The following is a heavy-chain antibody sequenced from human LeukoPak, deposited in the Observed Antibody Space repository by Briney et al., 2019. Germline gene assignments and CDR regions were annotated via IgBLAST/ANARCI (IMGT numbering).Heavy chain of an antibody. Sequence: SETLSLTCTVSGGSISSSSYFWSWIRQSPGKTLEWIGSIYYSGSTNYNPSLMSRVTMSVDTSKNQFSLKLSSVTAADTAVYYCARLRWLQPETYYYMDVWGKGTTVTVSS. J-gene: IGHJ6*03. CDR1: GGSISSSSYF. V-gene: IGHV4-39*07. CDR2: IYYSGST. D-gene: IGHD5-24*01. CDR3: ARLRWLQPETYYYMDV.